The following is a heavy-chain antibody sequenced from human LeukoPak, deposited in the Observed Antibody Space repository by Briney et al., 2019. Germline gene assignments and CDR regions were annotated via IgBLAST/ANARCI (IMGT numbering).Heavy chain of an antibody. CDR1: GGSISSGSYY. J-gene: IGHJ3*02. Sequence: SDTLSLTCTVSGGSISSGSYYWSWIRQPAGKGLEWIGRIYTSGSTNYNPSLKSRVTISVDTSKNQFSQRLSSVTAADTAVYYCARVPPYYDILSFDIWGQGTIVTVYS. V-gene: IGHV4-61*02. CDR2: IYTSGST. CDR3: ARVPPYYDILSFDI. D-gene: IGHD3-9*01.